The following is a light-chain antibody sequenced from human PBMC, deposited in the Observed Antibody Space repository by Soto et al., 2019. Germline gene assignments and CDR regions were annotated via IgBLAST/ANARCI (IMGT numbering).Light chain of an antibody. J-gene: IGKJ5*01. V-gene: IGKV3-20*01. CDR1: QSLSGNY. CDR3: QQYGHSPIT. Sequence: EIVLTQSPGTLSLSPGERVTLSCRASQSLSGNYLAWYLQKPGQAPKFLIYVASNRATDIPERFSGGGSGTDFALTINRLEPEDSAVYYCQQYGHSPITFGQGTRLEIK. CDR2: VAS.